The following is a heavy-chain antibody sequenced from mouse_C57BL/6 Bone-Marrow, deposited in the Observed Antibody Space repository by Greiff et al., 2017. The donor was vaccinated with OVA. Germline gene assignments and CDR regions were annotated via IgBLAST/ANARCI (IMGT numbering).Heavy chain of an antibody. CDR1: GYTFTSYG. CDR2: IYPRSGNT. J-gene: IGHJ3*01. Sequence: VQWVESGAELARPGASVKLSCKASGYTFTSYGISWVKQRTGQGLEWIGEIYPRSGNTYYNEKFKGKATLTADKSSSTAYMELRSLTSEDSAVYFCARVTTVVEGSWFAYWGQGTLVTVSA. V-gene: IGHV1-81*01. D-gene: IGHD1-1*01. CDR3: ARVTTVVEGSWFAY.